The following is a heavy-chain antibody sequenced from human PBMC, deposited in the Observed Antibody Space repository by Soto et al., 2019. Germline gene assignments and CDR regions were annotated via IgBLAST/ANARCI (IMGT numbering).Heavy chain of an antibody. J-gene: IGHJ4*02. V-gene: IGHV3-43*01. CDR3: AKDTARGDYVLNY. CDR2: ISWDGGST. CDR1: GFTFDDYT. Sequence: EVQLVESGGVVVQPGGSLRLSCAASGFTFDDYTMHWVRQAPGKALEWVSLISWDGGSTYYADSVKGRFTISRDNSKNSLYLQMNSLRTEDTALYYCAKDTARGDYVLNYWGQGTLVTVSS. D-gene: IGHD4-17*01.